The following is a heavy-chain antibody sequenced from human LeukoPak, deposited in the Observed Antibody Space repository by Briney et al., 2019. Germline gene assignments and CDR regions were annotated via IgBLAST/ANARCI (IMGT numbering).Heavy chain of an antibody. Sequence: PGGSLRVSCAASGFTFSSYAMHWVRQAPGKGMEWVAVISYDGSNKYYADSVKGRFTISRDNSKNTLYLQMNSLRAEDTAVYYCARGGIAAAAPLDYWGQGTLVTVSS. CDR2: ISYDGSNK. D-gene: IGHD6-13*01. J-gene: IGHJ4*02. CDR3: ARGGIAAAAPLDY. CDR1: GFTFSSYA. V-gene: IGHV3-30-3*01.